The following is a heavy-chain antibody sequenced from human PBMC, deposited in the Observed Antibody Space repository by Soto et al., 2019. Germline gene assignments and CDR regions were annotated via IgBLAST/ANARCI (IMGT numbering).Heavy chain of an antibody. D-gene: IGHD4-17*01. J-gene: IGHJ5*02. CDR1: GGSFDYY. Sequence: QVQLQESGPGLVKPSQTLSLTCTVSGGSFDYYWSWIRQPPGKGLEWIGYIYYSGSTYYNPSLKSLATISIDTSRKQFSLKLSSVTAADPAVYYCARGAVEMTTHYAAWGQGTLVTV. CDR2: IYYSGST. CDR3: ARGAVEMTTHYAA. V-gene: IGHV4-30-4*01.